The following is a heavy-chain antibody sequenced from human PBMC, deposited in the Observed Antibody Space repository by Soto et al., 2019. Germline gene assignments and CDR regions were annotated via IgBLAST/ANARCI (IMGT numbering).Heavy chain of an antibody. V-gene: IGHV3-9*01. J-gene: IGHJ6*03. Sequence: EVQLVESGGTLVQPGRSLRLSCAASGFSFDEYAMHWVRQVPGKCLEWVSGVSWNSGTVGYGDSVKGRFTISRDNDKNSLYLQMNSLRAEDTAMYYCAKGFCSSAKCYTYSYMDVWGKGTAVTVSS. CDR1: GFSFDEYA. D-gene: IGHD2-2*01. CDR2: VSWNSGTV. CDR3: AKGFCSSAKCYTYSYMDV.